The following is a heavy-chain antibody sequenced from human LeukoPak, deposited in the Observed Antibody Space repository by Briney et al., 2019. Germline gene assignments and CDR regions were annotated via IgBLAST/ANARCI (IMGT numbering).Heavy chain of an antibody. CDR3: AGGGPRGSYFDY. Sequence: PGGSLRLSCAASGFTFSGYWMHWVRQAPGKGLVWVSRINSDGSSTSYADSVKGRFTISRDNAKNTLYLQTNSLRAEDTAVYYCAGGGPRGSYFDYWGQGTLVTVSS. J-gene: IGHJ4*02. D-gene: IGHD1-26*01. CDR2: INSDGSST. CDR1: GFTFSGYW. V-gene: IGHV3-74*01.